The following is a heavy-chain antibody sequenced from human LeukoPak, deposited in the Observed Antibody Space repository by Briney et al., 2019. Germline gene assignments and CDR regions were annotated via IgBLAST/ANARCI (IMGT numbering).Heavy chain of an antibody. J-gene: IGHJ4*02. D-gene: IGHD1-20*01. Sequence: PSDTLSLTXTVSRYSISSGYYWGWIRQPPGKGLEWIGSIYHSGSTYYNPSLKSRVTISVDTSKNQFSLKLSSVTAADTAVYYCARIGGGIPGPFDYWGQGTLVTVSS. CDR1: RYSISSGYY. CDR2: IYHSGST. V-gene: IGHV4-38-2*02. CDR3: ARIGGGIPGPFDY.